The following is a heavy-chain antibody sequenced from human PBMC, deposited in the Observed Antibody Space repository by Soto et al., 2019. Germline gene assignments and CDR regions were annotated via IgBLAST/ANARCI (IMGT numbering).Heavy chain of an antibody. D-gene: IGHD3-22*01. J-gene: IGHJ4*02. Sequence: GESLKISCKGSGYSFAGYWITWVRQKPGKGLEWMGRIDPSDSQTYYSPSFRGHVTISVTKSITTVFLQWSSLRASDTAMYYCSRQIYDSDTGPNFQYYFDSWGQGTPVTVSS. V-gene: IGHV5-10-1*01. CDR2: IDPSDSQT. CDR1: GYSFAGYW. CDR3: SRQIYDSDTGPNFQYYFDS.